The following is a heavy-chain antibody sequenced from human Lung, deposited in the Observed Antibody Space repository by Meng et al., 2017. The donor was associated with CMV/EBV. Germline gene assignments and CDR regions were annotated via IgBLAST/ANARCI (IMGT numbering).Heavy chain of an antibody. J-gene: IGHJ4*02. V-gene: IGHV3-7*01. D-gene: IGHD1-26*01. Sequence: GESXKISCAASGFTFSSYWMNWVRQAPGKGLEWVANIKQDGSEKYYVDSVKGRFTISRDNAKNSLYLQMNSLRAEDTAVYYCARDPSGGSYHFDYWCQGTLVTVSS. CDR1: GFTFSSYW. CDR3: ARDPSGGSYHFDY. CDR2: IKQDGSEK.